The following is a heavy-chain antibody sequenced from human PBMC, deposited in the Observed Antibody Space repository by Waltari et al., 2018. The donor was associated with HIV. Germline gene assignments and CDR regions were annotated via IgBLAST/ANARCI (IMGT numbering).Heavy chain of an antibody. J-gene: IGHJ5*01. CDR2: LEWVGRSCPILGAP. V-gene: IGHV1-69*08. D-gene: IGHD3-10*01. CDR3: ATPAAKGTWFAS. Sequence: QVRLVQSGDEVRKSGSSVKISCEAFGVTSNTLTVNWVRQAPGEGLEWVGRLEWVGRSCPILGAPAEAQRLRGRVTLSADTDTTTAFLQLSSLRSDDTAVYYCATPAAKGTWFASWGKGSQIIVSS. CDR1: GVTSNTLT.